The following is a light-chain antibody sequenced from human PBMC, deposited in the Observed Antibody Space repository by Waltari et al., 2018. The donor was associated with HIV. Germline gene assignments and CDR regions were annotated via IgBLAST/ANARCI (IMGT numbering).Light chain of an antibody. Sequence: IQMTQYTSPLSPSVGDRVHITCRASQTVNRLLAWFQQRPGKAPKPLIYQASNLQNGVPSRFSGSGSGTEFTLTISSLQPDDSATYYCQQYETNPYTFGQGTKLQIK. CDR3: QQYETNPYT. V-gene: IGKV1-5*03. CDR1: QTVNRL. CDR2: QAS. J-gene: IGKJ2*01.